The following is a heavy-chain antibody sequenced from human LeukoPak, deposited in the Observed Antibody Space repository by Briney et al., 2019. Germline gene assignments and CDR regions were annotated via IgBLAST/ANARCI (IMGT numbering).Heavy chain of an antibody. J-gene: IGHJ6*02. D-gene: IGHD6-13*01. CDR3: AKNQQYYYYGMDV. Sequence: GGSLRLSCAASGFTLSSYWMSWVRQAPGKGLEWVANIKQDGSEKYYVDSVKGRFTISRDNAKNSLYLQMNSLRAEDTAVYYCAKNQQYYYYGMDVWGQGTTVTVSS. V-gene: IGHV3-7*01. CDR1: GFTLSSYW. CDR2: IKQDGSEK.